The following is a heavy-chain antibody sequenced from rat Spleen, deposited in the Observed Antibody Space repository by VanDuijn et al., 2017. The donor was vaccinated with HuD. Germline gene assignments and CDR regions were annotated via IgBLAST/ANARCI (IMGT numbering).Heavy chain of an antibody. CDR1: GYSITSSYR. CDR2: IDNAGST. J-gene: IGHJ3*01. D-gene: IGHD1-1*01. CDR3: ARSDGTHYYLPFAD. Sequence: EVQLQESGPGLVKPSQSLSLTCSVTGYSITSSYRWNWIRKFPGNKLEWMGYIDNAGSTNYNPSLKSQISISRDTSKNQFFLQVDSVTTEDTATYYCARSDGTHYYLPFADWGQGTLVTVSS. V-gene: IGHV3-3*01.